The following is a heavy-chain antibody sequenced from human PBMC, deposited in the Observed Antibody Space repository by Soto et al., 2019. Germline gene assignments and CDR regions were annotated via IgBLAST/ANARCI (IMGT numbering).Heavy chain of an antibody. CDR3: ARGRKHDFGSKPAETEIDY. Sequence: ASVKVSCKASGYTFTSYYMHWVRQAPGQGLEWMGIINPSGGSTSYAQKFQGRVTMTRDTSTSTVYMELSSLRSEDTAVYYCARGRKHDFGSKPAETEIDYWGQEDLLTVSA. CDR1: GYTFTSYY. V-gene: IGHV1-46*03. CDR2: INPSGGST. J-gene: IGHJ4*02. D-gene: IGHD4-17*01.